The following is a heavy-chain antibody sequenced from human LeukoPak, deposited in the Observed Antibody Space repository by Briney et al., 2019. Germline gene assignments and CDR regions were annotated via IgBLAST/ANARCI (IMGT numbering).Heavy chain of an antibody. CDR3: ARDSEGRDGYNWFGFDY. Sequence: ASVKVSCKASGYTFTGYYMHWVRQAPGQGLEWMGWINPNSGGTNYAQKFQGRVTMTRDTSISTAYMELSRLRSDDTAVYYCARDSEGRDGYNWFGFDYWGQGTLVTVSS. CDR1: GYTFTGYY. J-gene: IGHJ4*02. CDR2: INPNSGGT. V-gene: IGHV1-2*02. D-gene: IGHD5-24*01.